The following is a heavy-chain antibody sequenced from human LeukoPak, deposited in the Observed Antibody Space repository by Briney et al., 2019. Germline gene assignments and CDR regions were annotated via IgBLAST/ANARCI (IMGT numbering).Heavy chain of an antibody. D-gene: IGHD1-26*01. V-gene: IGHV3-23*01. CDR2: ITTSGGST. CDR3: AKEPYSGSQLLDY. CDR1: GFTFSSHD. Sequence: PGGSLRLSCAASGFTFSSHDMSWVRQAPGKGLEWVSAITTSGGSTYYADSVKGRFTISRDNYKNTLYLQMNSLTAEDTALYYCAKEPYSGSQLLDYWGQGTLVTASS. J-gene: IGHJ4*02.